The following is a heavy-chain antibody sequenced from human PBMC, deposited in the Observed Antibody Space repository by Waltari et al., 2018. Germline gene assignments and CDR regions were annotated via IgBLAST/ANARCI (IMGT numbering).Heavy chain of an antibody. D-gene: IGHD1-7*01. CDR1: GGSISSGSYY. CDR2: IYTSGST. Sequence: QLQLQESGPGLVKPSQTLSLTCTVSGGSISSGSYYWSWIRQPAGKGLEWIGRIYTSGSTNYNPSLKSRVTISVDTSKNQFSLKLSSVTAADTAVYYCARERGRNYVVAYWGQGTLVTVSS. V-gene: IGHV4-61*02. CDR3: ARERGRNYVVAY. J-gene: IGHJ4*02.